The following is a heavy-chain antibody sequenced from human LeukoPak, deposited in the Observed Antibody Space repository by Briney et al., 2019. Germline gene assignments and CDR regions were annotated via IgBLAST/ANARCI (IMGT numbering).Heavy chain of an antibody. CDR1: GGTFSSYA. V-gene: IGHV1-69*13. Sequence: SVTVSCKASGGTFSSYAISWVRQAPGQGLEWMGGIIPIFGTANYAQKFQGRVTITADESTSTAYMELSSLRSEDTAVYYCARDRALCFDPWGQGTLVTVSS. CDR2: IIPIFGTA. J-gene: IGHJ5*02. D-gene: IGHD3-16*01. CDR3: ARDRALCFDP.